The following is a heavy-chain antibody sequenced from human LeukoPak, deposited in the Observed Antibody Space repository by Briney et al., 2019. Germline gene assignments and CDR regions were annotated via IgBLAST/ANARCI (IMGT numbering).Heavy chain of an antibody. CDR3: AREYCSSSSCRYFDY. Sequence: ASVKVSCKASGYTFTSYGISWVRQAPGQGLEWMGWISVYNGNTNYAQKVQGRVTMSTDTSTSTAYMELRSLRSDGTAVYYCAREYCSSSSCRYFDYWGQGTLVTVSS. CDR2: ISVYNGNT. CDR1: GYTFTSYG. J-gene: IGHJ4*02. V-gene: IGHV1-18*01. D-gene: IGHD2-2*01.